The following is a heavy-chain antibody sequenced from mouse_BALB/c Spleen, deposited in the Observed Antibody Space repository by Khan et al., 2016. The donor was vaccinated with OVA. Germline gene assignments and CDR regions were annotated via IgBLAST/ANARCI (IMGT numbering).Heavy chain of an antibody. Sequence: EVQLQESGPGLVKPSQSLSLTCSVTGYSITSGYYWNWIRQSPGNKLEWMGYISYDGNNYYNPSLKNRISITRDTSQNQFFLMLNSVTTEDTAAYYCARDRDGSSYPAWFAYWGQGTLVTVSA. J-gene: IGHJ3*01. CDR3: ARDRDGSSYPAWFAY. D-gene: IGHD1-1*01. CDR1: GYSITSGYY. CDR2: ISYDGNN. V-gene: IGHV3-6*02.